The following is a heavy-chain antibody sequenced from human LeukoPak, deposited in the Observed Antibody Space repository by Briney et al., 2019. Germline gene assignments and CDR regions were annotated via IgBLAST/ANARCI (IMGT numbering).Heavy chain of an antibody. CDR3: AKEGPTYYYDSSGYYDFDY. CDR1: GFTFSSYG. D-gene: IGHD3-22*01. Sequence: GGSLRLSCAASGFTFSSYGMHWVRQAPGKGLEWVAFIRYDGSNKYYADSVKGRFTISRDNSKNTLYLQMNGLRAEDTAVYYCAKEGPTYYYDSSGYYDFDYWGQGTLVTVSS. CDR2: IRYDGSNK. V-gene: IGHV3-30*02. J-gene: IGHJ4*02.